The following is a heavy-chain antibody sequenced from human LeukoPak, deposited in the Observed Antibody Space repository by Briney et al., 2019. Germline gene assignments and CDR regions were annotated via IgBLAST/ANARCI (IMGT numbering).Heavy chain of an antibody. CDR1: GGSISSDC. CDR2: IYYSGRT. D-gene: IGHD4-11*01. Sequence: SSETLSLTCTVSGGSISSDCWSWIRQPPGKGLEWIGYIYYSGRTYYNPSLKSRITISVDTSKNQFSLKLSSVTAADTAVYYCTRGFYSPHYWGQGTLVSVSS. J-gene: IGHJ4*02. CDR3: TRGFYSPHY. V-gene: IGHV4-59*01.